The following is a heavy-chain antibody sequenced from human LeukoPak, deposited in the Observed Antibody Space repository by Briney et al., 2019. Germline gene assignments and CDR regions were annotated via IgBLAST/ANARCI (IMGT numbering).Heavy chain of an antibody. CDR3: ASPAYGDYALFDY. CDR1: GFTFSSYW. J-gene: IGHJ4*02. V-gene: IGHV3-7*01. Sequence: GGSLRLSCAAPGFTFSSYWMSWVRQAPGKGLEWVANIKRDGSEKYYVDSAKGRFTISTDNAKNSLYLQMNSLRAEDTPVYYCASPAYGDYALFDYWGQGTLVTVSS. D-gene: IGHD4-17*01. CDR2: IKRDGSEK.